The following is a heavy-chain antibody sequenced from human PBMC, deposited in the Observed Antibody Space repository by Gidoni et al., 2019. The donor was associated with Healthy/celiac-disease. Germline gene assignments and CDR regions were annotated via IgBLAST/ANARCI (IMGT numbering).Heavy chain of an antibody. CDR1: GGSISSSSYY. J-gene: IGHJ2*01. CDR2: IYYRGST. V-gene: IGHV4-39*01. Sequence: QLQLQASGPGLVTPSETLSLTCPVAGGSISSSSYYRGWIRQPPGQGLEWIGSIYYRGSTYYNPSLKSRVTISVDTSKNQFSLKLSSVTAADTAVYYCATKDDYGGQRPRRGWYFDLWGRGTLVTVSS. D-gene: IGHD4-17*01. CDR3: ATKDDYGGQRPRRGWYFDL.